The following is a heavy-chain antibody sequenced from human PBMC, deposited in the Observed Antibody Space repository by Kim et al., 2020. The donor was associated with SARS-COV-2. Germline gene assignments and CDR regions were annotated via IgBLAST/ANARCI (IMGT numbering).Heavy chain of an antibody. D-gene: IGHD3-22*01. CDR2: IYYRGST. V-gene: IGHV4-31*03. Sequence: SQTLSLTCTVSGGSISSGGYYWSWIRQHPGKGLGWIGYIYYRGSTYYNPSLKSRVTISVDTSKNQFSLKLSSVTAADTAVYYCARKRGAYYYDSRGFFFDYWGQRTLVTVSS. CDR3: ARKRGAYYYDSRGFFFDY. J-gene: IGHJ4*02. CDR1: GGSISSGGYY.